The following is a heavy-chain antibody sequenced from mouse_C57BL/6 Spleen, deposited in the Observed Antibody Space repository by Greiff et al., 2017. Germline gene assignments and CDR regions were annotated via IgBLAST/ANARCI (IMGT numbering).Heavy chain of an antibody. J-gene: IGHJ2*01. V-gene: IGHV1-9*01. CDR3: ARGGGGYYYYVDY. CDR2: ILPGSGST. D-gene: IGHD2-3*01. Sequence: QVQLQQSGAELMKPGASVKLSCKATGYTFTGYWREWEKQRPGHGLEWIGEILPGSGSTNYNEKFKGKATFTADTSSNAAYMQLSSLTTEDSAIYYGARGGGGYYYYVDYWGQGTTLTVSS. CDR1: GYTFTGYW.